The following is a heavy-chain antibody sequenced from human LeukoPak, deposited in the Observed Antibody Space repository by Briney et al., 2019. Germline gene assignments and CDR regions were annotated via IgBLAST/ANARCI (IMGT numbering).Heavy chain of an antibody. J-gene: IGHJ5*02. CDR1: GFTFSNAW. D-gene: IGHD1-1*01. Sequence: GGSLRLSCAASGFTFSNAWMSWVRQAPGKGLEWVGRIKSKTDGGTTDYAAPVKGRFTISRDVSKNTLYLQMNSLKTEDTAVYYCTTDGAYNWNDVAWFDPWGQGTLVTVSS. V-gene: IGHV3-15*01. CDR3: TTDGAYNWNDVAWFDP. CDR2: IKSKTDGGTT.